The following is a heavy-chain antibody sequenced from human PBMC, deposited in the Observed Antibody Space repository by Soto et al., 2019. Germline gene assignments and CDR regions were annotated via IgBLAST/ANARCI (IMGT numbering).Heavy chain of an antibody. D-gene: IGHD2-21*01. CDR3: ASVTAYCGGECYSSY. J-gene: IGHJ4*02. CDR2: IIPIFGKA. CDR1: GGTFSSYA. V-gene: IGHV1-69*01. Sequence: QVQLVQSGAEVKKPGSSVKVSCKASGGTFSSYAISWVRQAPGQGLEWMGGIIPIFGKAKYAQTFQGRVTITADESTSTAYRELSSLRSEDTAVYYCASVTAYCGGECYSSYWGQGSLVTVSS.